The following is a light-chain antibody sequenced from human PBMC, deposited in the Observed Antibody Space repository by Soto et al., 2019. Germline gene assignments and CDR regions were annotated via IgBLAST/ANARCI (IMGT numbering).Light chain of an antibody. V-gene: IGLV2-23*01. CDR1: SSDVGSYNL. Sequence: QSALTQPASVSGSPGQSITISCTGTSSDVGSYNLVSWYQQHPGKAPKLMIYEGSKRPSGVSNRFSGSKSGNTASLTISGLQAENGADCCFFSYAGSSPSFSVFGTGPKVPV. CDR2: EGS. J-gene: IGLJ1*01. CDR3: FSYAGSSPSFSV.